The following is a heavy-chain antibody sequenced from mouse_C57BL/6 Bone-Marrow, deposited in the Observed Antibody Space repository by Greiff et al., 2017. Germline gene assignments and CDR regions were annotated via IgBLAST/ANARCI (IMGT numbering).Heavy chain of an antibody. Sequence: VQLQQPGAELVKPGASVKLSCKASGYTFTSYWMQWVKQRPGQGLEWIGEIDPSDSYTNYNQKFKGKATLTVDTSSSTAYMQLSSLTSEDSAVYYCARWLEVFDYWGQGTTLTVSS. D-gene: IGHD2-2*01. CDR2: IDPSDSYT. V-gene: IGHV1-50*01. CDR3: ARWLEVFDY. J-gene: IGHJ2*01. CDR1: GYTFTSYW.